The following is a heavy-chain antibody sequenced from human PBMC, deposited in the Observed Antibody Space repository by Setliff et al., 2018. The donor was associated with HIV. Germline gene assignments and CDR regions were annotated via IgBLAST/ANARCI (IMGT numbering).Heavy chain of an antibody. CDR1: GYSFTDYF. J-gene: IGHJ5*02. CDR3: ARLPRIALSGTFGWFDP. CDR2: ISPDNAGT. D-gene: IGHD6-19*01. V-gene: IGHV1-2*02. Sequence: ASVKVSCKASGYSFTDYFIHWVRQAPGQGLEWMGWISPDNAGTRIPRTFRGRVTLTRDTSINTAYMELSGLRSDDTAMYYCARLPRIALSGTFGWFDPWGQGTLVTVSS.